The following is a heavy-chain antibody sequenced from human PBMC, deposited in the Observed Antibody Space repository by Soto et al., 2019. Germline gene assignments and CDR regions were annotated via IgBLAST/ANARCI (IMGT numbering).Heavy chain of an antibody. CDR3: ARGRGGWYYLDN. CDR1: AGTRLDIS. Sequence: RSTSQFRSASAGTRLDISRNLISAAPGKGLEWVSSISSSSSYIYYADSVKGRFTISRENAKNSLYLQMNSLRAEDTAGYYCARGRGGWYYLDNPGQGPPVTVSA. D-gene: IGHD6-19*01. CDR2: ISSSSSYI. V-gene: IGHV3-21*01. J-gene: IGHJ4*02.